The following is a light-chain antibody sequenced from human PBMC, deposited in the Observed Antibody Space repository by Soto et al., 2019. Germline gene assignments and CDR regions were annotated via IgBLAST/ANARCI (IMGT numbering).Light chain of an antibody. CDR2: GAS. V-gene: IGKV3-20*01. Sequence: EIVLTQSPGTLSLSPGERATLSCRASQSVRNTYVAWYQQRPGQAPRLLVSGASSRATGIPDRYSGSGSGTDCTLTLNSLEPEDFAVYFCRQYGESPPTFGGGTKVEIK. CDR1: QSVRNTY. J-gene: IGKJ4*01. CDR3: RQYGESPPT.